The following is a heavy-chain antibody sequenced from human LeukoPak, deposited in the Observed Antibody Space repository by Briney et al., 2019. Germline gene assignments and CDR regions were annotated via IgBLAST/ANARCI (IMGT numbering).Heavy chain of an antibody. V-gene: IGHV3-33*01. CDR2: IWYDGSKK. CDR1: GFTFSSFG. CDR3: ARPPED. Sequence: EGSLRLSCAASGFTFSSFGMHWVRQAPGKGLEWVAVIWYDGSKKNYADSVRGRFTISRDNSKNTLYLQMNSLRAEDTGVYYCARPPEDWGQGTLVTVSS. J-gene: IGHJ4*02.